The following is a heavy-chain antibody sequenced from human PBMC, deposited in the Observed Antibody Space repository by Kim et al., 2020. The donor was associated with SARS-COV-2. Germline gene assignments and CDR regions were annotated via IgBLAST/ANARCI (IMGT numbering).Heavy chain of an antibody. CDR2: IYYSGTT. V-gene: IGHV4-39*01. D-gene: IGHD3-9*01. CDR3: ARRGVARYFDWLT. CDR1: GGSISSSSYY. Sequence: SETLSLTCTVSGGSISSSSYYWVWIRQPPGKGLEWIGNIYYSGTTYYNPSLKSRVTISVDTSKNQFSLKLSSVTAADTAVYYCARRGVARYFDWLTWGQGTLVTVSS. J-gene: IGHJ4*02.